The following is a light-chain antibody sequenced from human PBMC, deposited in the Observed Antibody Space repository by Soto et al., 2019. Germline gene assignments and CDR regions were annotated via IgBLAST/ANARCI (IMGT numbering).Light chain of an antibody. CDR1: QGIGDT. CDR3: QPYNNWPLT. J-gene: IGKJ4*01. CDR2: DTS. Sequence: EVVMRQSPATLSVSPGGGATHSCRASQGIGDTLAWYQHKPGQTPRLLIYDTSTRATGVPTRFSGSRSGAEFTLTINSLQSEDFAVYYCQPYNNWPLTFGGGTKVDIK. V-gene: IGKV3-15*01.